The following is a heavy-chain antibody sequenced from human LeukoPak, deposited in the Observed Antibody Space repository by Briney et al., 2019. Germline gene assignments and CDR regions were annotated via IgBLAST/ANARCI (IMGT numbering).Heavy chain of an antibody. D-gene: IGHD4-17*01. Sequence: PSETLSLTCTVSGGSISSYYWSWIRQPPGKGLEWIGYIYYSGSTNYNPSLKSRVTISVDMSKNQFSLKLSSVTAADTAVYYCAREPMTTVTTGAFDIWGQGTMVTVSS. V-gene: IGHV4-59*01. CDR1: GGSISSYY. J-gene: IGHJ3*02. CDR3: AREPMTTVTTGAFDI. CDR2: IYYSGST.